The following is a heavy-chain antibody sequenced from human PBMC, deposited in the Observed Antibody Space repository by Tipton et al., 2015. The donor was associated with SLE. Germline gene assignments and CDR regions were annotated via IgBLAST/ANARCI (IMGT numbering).Heavy chain of an antibody. J-gene: IGHJ4*02. CDR3: AQTPIAVAGSPCFDY. V-gene: IGHV3-30*03. D-gene: IGHD6-19*01. CDR1: EFTFSTYG. CDR2: TSYDGSNK. Sequence: SLRLSCAASEFTFSTYGMHWVRQAPGKGLEWVAVTSYDGSNKYYADSVKGRFTISRDNSKNTLYLQMNSLRAEDTAVYYCAQTPIAVAGSPCFDYWGQGTLVTVSS.